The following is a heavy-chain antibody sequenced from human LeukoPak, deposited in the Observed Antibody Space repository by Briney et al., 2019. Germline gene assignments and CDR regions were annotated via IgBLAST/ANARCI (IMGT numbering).Heavy chain of an antibody. Sequence: TGGSLRLSCAASGFTFSSYWMHWVRQAPGKGLVWVSRINSDGSSTSYADSVKGRFTISRDNAKNTLYLQMNSLRAEDAAVYYCARVGYSSSSGLWVQRYYYYYYMDVWGKGTTVTVSS. CDR1: GFTFSSYW. D-gene: IGHD6-6*01. CDR2: INSDGSST. J-gene: IGHJ6*03. CDR3: ARVGYSSSSGLWVQRYYYYYYMDV. V-gene: IGHV3-74*01.